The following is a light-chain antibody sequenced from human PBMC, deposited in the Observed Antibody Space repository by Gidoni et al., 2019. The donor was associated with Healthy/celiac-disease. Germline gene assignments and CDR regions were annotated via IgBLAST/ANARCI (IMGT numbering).Light chain of an antibody. CDR3: NSRDSSGNLVV. Sequence: SSELTQDSAVSVALGQTVRITCQGDSLRSYYASWYQQKPGQAPVLVIYGKNNRPSGIPDRFSGSSLGNTASLTITGAQAEDEADYYCNSRDSSGNLVVFGGGTKLTVL. J-gene: IGLJ2*01. V-gene: IGLV3-19*01. CDR1: SLRSYY. CDR2: GKN.